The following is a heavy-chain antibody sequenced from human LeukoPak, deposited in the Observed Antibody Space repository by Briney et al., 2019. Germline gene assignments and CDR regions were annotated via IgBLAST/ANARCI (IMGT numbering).Heavy chain of an antibody. CDR3: ARQRGGSWVNDY. CDR2: VFHSGST. CDR1: GDSISSGNYY. V-gene: IGHV4-39*01. J-gene: IGHJ4*02. D-gene: IGHD1-26*01. Sequence: SETLSLTCTVSGDSISSGNYYWNWIRQPPGKGLEWIGNVFHSGSTHYSPSLKSRVTISVDTSRKQFSLRLSAATAADTAVYYCARQRGGSWVNDYWGQGTLVTVSS.